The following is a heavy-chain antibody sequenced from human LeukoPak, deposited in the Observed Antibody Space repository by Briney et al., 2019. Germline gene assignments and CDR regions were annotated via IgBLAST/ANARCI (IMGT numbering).Heavy chain of an antibody. CDR1: GFTFSSYA. Sequence: GGSLRLSCAASGFTFSSYAMSWVRQAPGKGLEWVSTITYSGGNTYYADSVKGRFTISRDNSKNTLYLQMNSLRAEDTAVYYCAKEKLDYSNIRYFDYWGQGTLVTVSS. V-gene: IGHV3-23*01. D-gene: IGHD4-11*01. J-gene: IGHJ4*02. CDR3: AKEKLDYSNIRYFDY. CDR2: ITYSGGNT.